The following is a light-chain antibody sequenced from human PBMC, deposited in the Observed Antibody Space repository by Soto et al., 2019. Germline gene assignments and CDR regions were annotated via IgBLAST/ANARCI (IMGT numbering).Light chain of an antibody. CDR1: QSISSY. Sequence: DIQMTQSPSSLSASVGDRVTITCRASQSISSYLNWYQQKPGKAPKLLIYAASSLQSGVPSRFSGNGSGTDFTLTISSLQPEDFATYYCQQSYSTPWTFGQGTKVDIK. CDR2: AAS. J-gene: IGKJ1*01. V-gene: IGKV1-39*01. CDR3: QQSYSTPWT.